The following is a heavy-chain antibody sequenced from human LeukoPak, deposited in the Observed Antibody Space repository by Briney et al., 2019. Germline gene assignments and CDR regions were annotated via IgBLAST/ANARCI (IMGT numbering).Heavy chain of an antibody. Sequence: GGSLRLSCAASGFTVSSNYMSWVRQAPGKGWEWVSVIYSGGSTYYADSVKGRFTISRDNSKNTLYLQMNSLRAEDTAVYYCARADCSSTSCKNDYQYLDYWGQGTLVTVSS. CDR2: IYSGGST. CDR1: GFTVSSNY. D-gene: IGHD2-2*01. J-gene: IGHJ4*02. V-gene: IGHV3-66*01. CDR3: ARADCSSTSCKNDYQYLDY.